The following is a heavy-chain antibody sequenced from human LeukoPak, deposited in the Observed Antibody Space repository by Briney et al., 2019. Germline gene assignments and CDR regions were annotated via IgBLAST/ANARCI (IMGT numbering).Heavy chain of an antibody. Sequence: GASVKVSCKASGYTFTGYYMHWVRQAPRQGLEWMGWINPNSGGTNYAQKFQGRVTMTRDTSISTAYMELSRLRSDDTAVYYCARVPLGYCSGGSCYRVLYFDYWGQGTLVTVSS. CDR3: ARVPLGYCSGGSCYRVLYFDY. J-gene: IGHJ4*02. CDR1: GYTFTGYY. CDR2: INPNSGGT. V-gene: IGHV1-2*02. D-gene: IGHD2-15*01.